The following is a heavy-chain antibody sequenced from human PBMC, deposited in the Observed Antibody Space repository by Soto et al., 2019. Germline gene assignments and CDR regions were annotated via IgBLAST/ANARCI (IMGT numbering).Heavy chain of an antibody. CDR2: IYHTGST. CDR3: ASTRGGVAIY. Sequence: QLQVQESGPGLVKPSETLSLSCSVSGGSISRSTYYWGWIRQSPGKGLEWIGNIYHTGSTYYNPSLKSRVTISVDTSKNQFSLKLSSVTAADTAVYYCASTRGGVAIYWGQGTLVTVSS. CDR1: GGSISRSTYY. V-gene: IGHV4-39*01. D-gene: IGHD3-3*01. J-gene: IGHJ4*02.